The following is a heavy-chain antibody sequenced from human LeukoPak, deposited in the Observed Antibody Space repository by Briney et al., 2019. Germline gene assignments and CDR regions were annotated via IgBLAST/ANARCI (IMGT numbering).Heavy chain of an antibody. J-gene: IGHJ5*02. CDR3: ARARDYYDSSSYPNWFDP. Sequence: PSETLSLTCTVSGGSISSYYWTWIRQPAGKGLEWIGRIYSSGSTNYNPSLKSRFTMSVDKSQNQFSLKLSSVTAADTAVYYCARARDYYDSSSYPNWFDPWGQGTLVTVSS. CDR1: GGSISSYY. V-gene: IGHV4-4*07. D-gene: IGHD3-22*01. CDR2: IYSSGST.